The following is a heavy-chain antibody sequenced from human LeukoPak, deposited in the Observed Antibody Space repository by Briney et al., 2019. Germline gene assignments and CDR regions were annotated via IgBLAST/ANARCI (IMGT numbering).Heavy chain of an antibody. CDR2: ISYDGSNK. Sequence: GGSLRLSCAASGFTFSSHAMHWVRQAPGEGLEWVAVISYDGSNKYYADSVKGRFTISRDNSKNTLYLQMNSLRAEDTAVYYCARGYCSGGSCYSGYFDYWGQGTLVAVSS. J-gene: IGHJ4*02. CDR3: ARGYCSGGSCYSGYFDY. D-gene: IGHD2-15*01. CDR1: GFTFSSHA. V-gene: IGHV3-30-3*01.